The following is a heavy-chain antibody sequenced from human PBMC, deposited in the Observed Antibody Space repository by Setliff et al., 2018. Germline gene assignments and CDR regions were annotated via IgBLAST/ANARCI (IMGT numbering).Heavy chain of an antibody. CDR2: IKSYGREK. CDR1: GFSFTNYW. J-gene: IGHJ4*02. CDR3: ARGRFFTY. Sequence: GGSLRLSCTVSGFSFTNYWMSWARQAPGKGLEWVANIKSYGREKNYADSVKGRFSISRDDASSSPYLQMDNLRVEDTAVYYCARGRFFTYWGQGTPVTVSS. V-gene: IGHV3-7*01. D-gene: IGHD3-3*01.